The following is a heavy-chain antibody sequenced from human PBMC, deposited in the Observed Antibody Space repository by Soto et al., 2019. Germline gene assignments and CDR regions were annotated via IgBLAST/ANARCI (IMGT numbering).Heavy chain of an antibody. CDR1: GFAFSTYG. Sequence: QVQLVESGGGVVQSGRSLRLSCAASGFAFSTYGMHWVRQAPGKGLEWVAMTWHDGGNKYYADSVKGRFTISRDNSKNKLYLQMIGLRAQDTAVYYCAGELDWLLAFDYWGQVTLVTVSS. CDR3: AGELDWLLAFDY. J-gene: IGHJ4*02. CDR2: TWHDGGNK. V-gene: IGHV3-33*01. D-gene: IGHD3-9*01.